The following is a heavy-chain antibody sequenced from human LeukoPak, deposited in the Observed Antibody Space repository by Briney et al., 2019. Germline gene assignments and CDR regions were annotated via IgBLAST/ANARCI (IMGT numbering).Heavy chain of an antibody. V-gene: IGHV3-48*04. D-gene: IGHD3-9*01. CDR1: GFTFSSYW. CDR3: ASSSYYDILTGYYGAGNIYYFDY. CDR2: ISSSGSTI. J-gene: IGHJ4*02. Sequence: GGSLRLSCAASGFTFSSYWMSWVRQAPGKGLEWVSYISSSGSTIYYADSVKGRFTISRDNAKNSLYLQMNSLRAEDTAVYYCASSSYYDILTGYYGAGNIYYFDYWGQGTLVTVSS.